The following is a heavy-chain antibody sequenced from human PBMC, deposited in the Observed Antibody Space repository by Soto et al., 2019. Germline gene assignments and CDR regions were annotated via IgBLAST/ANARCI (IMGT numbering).Heavy chain of an antibody. CDR2: IYYSGST. CDR1: GASISSGGYF. D-gene: IGHD3-3*01. V-gene: IGHV4-31*03. J-gene: IGHJ4*02. CDR3: ARADYDFCSGTQ. Sequence: QVHLQESGPGLVKPSQTLSLTCTVSGASISSGGYFWTWIRQHPGKGLEWIGFIYYSGSTYYNPSLKSRVTISVDKSKNQCFLKVTSVTAADTAVYFCARADYDFCSGTQWGQGTLVTVSS.